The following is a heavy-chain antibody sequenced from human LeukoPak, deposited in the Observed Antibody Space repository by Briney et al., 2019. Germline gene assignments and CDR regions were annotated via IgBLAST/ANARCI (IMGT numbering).Heavy chain of an antibody. D-gene: IGHD3-10*01. Sequence: GGSLRLSCAASGFTFSSYEMNWVRRAPGKGLEWVSYIDGRGSTIYYADSVKGRFTISRDNSKNTLYLQMNSLRAEDTSIYYCARSITMVRGNFDYWGQGTLVTVSS. CDR1: GFTFSSYE. CDR3: ARSITMVRGNFDY. CDR2: IDGRGSTI. J-gene: IGHJ4*02. V-gene: IGHV3-48*03.